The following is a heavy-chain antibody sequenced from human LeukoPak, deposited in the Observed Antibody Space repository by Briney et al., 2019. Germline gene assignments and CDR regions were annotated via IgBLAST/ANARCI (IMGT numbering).Heavy chain of an antibody. V-gene: IGHV3-30*02. J-gene: IGHJ6*03. CDR1: GFTLSNHA. CDR3: AKSSEQQLVYYYYYMDV. Sequence: GGSLRLSCAASGFTLSNHAMHWVRQAPGKGLEWVAFIRYDGSNKYYADSVKGRFTISRDNSKNTLYLQMNSLRAEDTAVYYCAKSSEQQLVYYYYYMDVWGKGTTVTISS. CDR2: IRYDGSNK. D-gene: IGHD6-13*01.